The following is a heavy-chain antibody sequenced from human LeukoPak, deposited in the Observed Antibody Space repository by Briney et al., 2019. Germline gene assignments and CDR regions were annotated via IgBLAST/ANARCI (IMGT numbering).Heavy chain of an antibody. Sequence: GGSLRLSCAASGFTFSSYAMHWVRQAPGKGLEWVAVISYDGSNKYYADSVKGRFTISRDNSKNTLYLQMNSLRAEDTAVYYCAREPIYYDSSGYYDYWGQGTLVTVSS. D-gene: IGHD3-22*01. V-gene: IGHV3-30-3*01. CDR3: AREPIYYDSSGYYDY. CDR1: GFTFSSYA. CDR2: ISYDGSNK. J-gene: IGHJ4*02.